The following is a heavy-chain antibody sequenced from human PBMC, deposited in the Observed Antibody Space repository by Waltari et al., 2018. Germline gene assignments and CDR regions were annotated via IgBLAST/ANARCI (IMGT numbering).Heavy chain of an antibody. J-gene: IGHJ4*02. V-gene: IGHV1-2*06. CDR1: GYTFTDFF. D-gene: IGHD3-3*01. CDR2: INPNSGDT. CDR3: ARSGGGTTTFGVAE. Sequence: QVQLVQSGAEVKKSGASVKVSCKASGYTFTDFFIHWVRTPPGQGLEWMGRINPNSGDTSYAQRFQGRVTMTGDTSITTAYMELTGLRSDDTAIYYCARSGGGTTTFGVAEWGQGSLVTVSS.